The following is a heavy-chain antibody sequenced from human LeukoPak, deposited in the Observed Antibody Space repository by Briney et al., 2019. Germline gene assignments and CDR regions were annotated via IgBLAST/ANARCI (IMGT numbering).Heavy chain of an antibody. Sequence: GGSLRLSCAASGFTFSDYYMSCIRQAPGKGLEWVSYVSSSGTTIYYADSVKGRFTISRDNAKNSLYLQMNSLRAEDTAVYYCARADYDAFDIWGQGTMVTVSS. CDR2: VSSSGTTI. D-gene: IGHD4-11*01. CDR1: GFTFSDYY. J-gene: IGHJ3*02. CDR3: ARADYDAFDI. V-gene: IGHV3-11*01.